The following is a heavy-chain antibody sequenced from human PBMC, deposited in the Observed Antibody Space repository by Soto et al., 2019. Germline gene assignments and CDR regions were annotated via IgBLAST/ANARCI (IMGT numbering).Heavy chain of an antibody. Sequence: ASVKVSCKASGYTFTSYDINWVRQAPGQGFEWMGWISAYNGNTNYAQKLQGRVTMTTDTSTSTAYMELRSLRSDDTAVYYCARDYDFWSGYPWDGMDVWGQGTTVTVSS. D-gene: IGHD3-3*01. CDR2: ISAYNGNT. CDR3: ARDYDFWSGYPWDGMDV. J-gene: IGHJ6*02. V-gene: IGHV1-18*01. CDR1: GYTFTSYD.